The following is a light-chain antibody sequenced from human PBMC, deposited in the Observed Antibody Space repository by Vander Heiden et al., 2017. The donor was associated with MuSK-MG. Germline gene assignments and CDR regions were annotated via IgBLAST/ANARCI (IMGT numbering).Light chain of an antibody. CDR1: QSVSSY. Sequence: EIVLTQSPATLSLSPGERATLSCRASQSVSSYLAWYQQKPGQAPRLLIYDASNRATGIPARFRGSAYGTDFTLTISILEPEDFPVYYCQQCSNWHPVTFGGATKVEIK. CDR3: QQCSNWHPVT. J-gene: IGKJ4*01. V-gene: IGKV3-11*01. CDR2: DAS.